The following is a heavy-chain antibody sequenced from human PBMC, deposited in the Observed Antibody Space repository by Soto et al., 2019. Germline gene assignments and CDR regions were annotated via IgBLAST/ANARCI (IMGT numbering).Heavy chain of an antibody. V-gene: IGHV3-66*01. CDR3: MRDLGGELGVSIDY. Sequence: RGSLRLSCVASGFTVNSNYMSWVRQAPGKGLEWVSVIYTDGTTYYADSVRGRFTVSRDTMKNTVYLQMNSLRAEDTAIFYCMRDLGGELGVSIDYWGQGTLVTVSS. J-gene: IGHJ4*02. CDR2: IYTDGTT. D-gene: IGHD3-16*01. CDR1: GFTVNSNY.